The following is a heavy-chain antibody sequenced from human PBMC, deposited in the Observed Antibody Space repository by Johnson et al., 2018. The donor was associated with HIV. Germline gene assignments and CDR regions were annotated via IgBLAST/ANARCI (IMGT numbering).Heavy chain of an antibody. Sequence: MQLVESGGGLVKPGGSLRLSCAASGFTFSSYWLTWVRQAPGKGLEWVATIKQDGSEKYYVDSMKCRFTLSRDNAKNSLYLQMNSLRAEDTAVYYCARDDTGYSSSFDAFDVWGQGTMVTVSS. V-gene: IGHV3-7*05. J-gene: IGHJ3*01. CDR1: GFTFSSYW. CDR2: IKQDGSEK. CDR3: ARDDTGYSSSFDAFDV. D-gene: IGHD6-13*01.